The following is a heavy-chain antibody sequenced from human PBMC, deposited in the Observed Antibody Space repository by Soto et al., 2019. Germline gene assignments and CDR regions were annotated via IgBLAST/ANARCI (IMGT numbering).Heavy chain of an antibody. J-gene: IGHJ4*02. CDR1: GFTFTSYG. D-gene: IGHD3-10*01. CDR2: TRDKTKSYST. CDR3: ARVELRTCYFDS. Sequence: GGSLRLSCAASGFTFTSYGMSWVRQAPGEGLEWVGRTRDKTKSYSTEYAASVRGRFTISRDDSKNSLFLQMNSLRTEDTAVYYCARVELRTCYFDSWGQGTLVTVSS. V-gene: IGHV3-72*01.